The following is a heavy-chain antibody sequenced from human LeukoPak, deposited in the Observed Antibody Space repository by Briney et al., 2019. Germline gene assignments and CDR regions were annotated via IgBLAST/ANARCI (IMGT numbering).Heavy chain of an antibody. Sequence: ASVKVSCKASGYTFTSYYMHWVRQAPGQGLEWMGIINPSGGSTSYAQKFQGRVTITADESTSTAYMGLSSLRSEDTAVYYCARATMVRGSNWFDPWGQGTLVTVSS. V-gene: IGHV1-46*01. CDR3: ARATMVRGSNWFDP. D-gene: IGHD3-10*01. CDR2: INPSGGST. J-gene: IGHJ5*02. CDR1: GYTFTSYY.